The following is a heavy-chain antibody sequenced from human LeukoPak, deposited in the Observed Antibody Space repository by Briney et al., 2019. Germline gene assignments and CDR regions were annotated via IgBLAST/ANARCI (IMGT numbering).Heavy chain of an antibody. Sequence: GRSLRLSCAASGFTFDDYAMHWVRQAPGKGLEWVSGISWNSGSIGCADSVKGRFTISRDNAKNSLYLQMNSLRAEDTALYYCAKGRYCGGDCYSYYGMDVWGQGTTVTVSS. J-gene: IGHJ6*02. CDR2: ISWNSGSI. D-gene: IGHD2-21*02. V-gene: IGHV3-9*01. CDR3: AKGRYCGGDCYSYYGMDV. CDR1: GFTFDDYA.